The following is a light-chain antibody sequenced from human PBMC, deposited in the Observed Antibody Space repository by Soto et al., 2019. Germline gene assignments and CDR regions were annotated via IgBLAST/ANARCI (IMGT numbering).Light chain of an antibody. J-gene: IGLJ2*01. Sequence: QSALTQPASVSGSPGQXXXXXXTGTSSDVGSYDLVSWYQQHPGNAPKLMIYEVSKRPSGVSDRFSGSKSGNTASLTISGLQADDEADYYCCSYATTTLFGGGTKLTVL. CDR2: EVS. V-gene: IGLV2-23*02. CDR1: SSDVGSYDL. CDR3: CSYATTTL.